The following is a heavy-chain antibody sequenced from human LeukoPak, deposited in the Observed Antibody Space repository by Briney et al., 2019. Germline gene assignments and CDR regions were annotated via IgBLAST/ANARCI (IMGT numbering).Heavy chain of an antibody. Sequence: TSETLSLTCAVYGGSFSGYYWSWIRQPPGKGLEWIGEINHSGSTNYNPSLKSRVTISVDTSKNQFSLKLSSVTAADTAVYYCARGRGSAARSGFDYWGQGTLVTVSS. CDR1: GGSFSGYY. CDR2: INHSGST. CDR3: ARGRGSAARSGFDY. J-gene: IGHJ4*02. V-gene: IGHV4-34*01. D-gene: IGHD6-6*01.